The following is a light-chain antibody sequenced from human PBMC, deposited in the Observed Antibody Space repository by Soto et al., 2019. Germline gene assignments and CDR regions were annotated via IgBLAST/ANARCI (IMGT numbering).Light chain of an antibody. Sequence: EIVLTQSPGTLSLYPWESATLSCRASQSVTSSYIAWYQQKPGQAPRLLIYRASTRATGIPDRFSGSGSGTDFTLIISRLQSEDFAVYYCQQYNNWPRITFGQGTRLEIK. J-gene: IGKJ5*01. CDR1: QSVTSSY. V-gene: IGKV3-20*01. CDR3: QQYNNWPRIT. CDR2: RAS.